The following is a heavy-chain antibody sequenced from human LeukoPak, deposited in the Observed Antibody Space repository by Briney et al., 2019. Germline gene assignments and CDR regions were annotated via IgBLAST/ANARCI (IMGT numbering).Heavy chain of an antibody. D-gene: IGHD6-19*01. CDR2: IYTSGST. J-gene: IGHJ4*02. CDR1: GGSISSYY. CDR3: ARGRYSSGWYIVDY. V-gene: IGHV4-4*07. Sequence: PSETLSLTCTVSGGSISSYYWSWIRQPAGKGLEWIGRIYTSGSTNYNPSLKSRVTMSVDTSKNQFSLKLSSVTAADTAVYYCARGRYSSGWYIVDYWGQGTLVTVSS.